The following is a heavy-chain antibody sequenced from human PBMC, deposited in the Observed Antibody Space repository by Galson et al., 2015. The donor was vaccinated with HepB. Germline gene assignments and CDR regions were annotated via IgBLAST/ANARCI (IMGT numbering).Heavy chain of an antibody. V-gene: IGHV4-34*01. CDR3: ARGPVSVVYDYDWGSRRHPLYFLDL. CDR1: VGSFSDHF. CDR2: VNHNGDT. J-gene: IGHJ4*01. D-gene: IGHD3-16*01. Sequence: ETLSLTCAVYVGSFSDHFWSWIRQPPGKGLEWIGEVNHNGDTNYNPALKSRVTISADTSKNQFSLKLTSVTAADTAVYYCARGPVSVVYDYDWGSRRHPLYFLDLWGHGNLVTVSS.